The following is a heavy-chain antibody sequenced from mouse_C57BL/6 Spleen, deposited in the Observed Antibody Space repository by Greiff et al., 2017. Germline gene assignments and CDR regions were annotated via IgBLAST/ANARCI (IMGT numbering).Heavy chain of an antibody. CDR2: INYDGSST. CDR1: GFTFSDYY. J-gene: IGHJ1*03. CDR3: AGRYYGSSHSYWYFDV. D-gene: IGHD1-1*01. Sequence: EVKLVESEGGLVQPGSSLKLSCTASGFTFSDYYMAWVRQVPEKGLEWVANINYDGSSTYYLDSLKSRFIISRDNAKNILNLQMSSLKSEDTDTYYCAGRYYGSSHSYWYFDVWGTGTTVTVSS. V-gene: IGHV5-16*01.